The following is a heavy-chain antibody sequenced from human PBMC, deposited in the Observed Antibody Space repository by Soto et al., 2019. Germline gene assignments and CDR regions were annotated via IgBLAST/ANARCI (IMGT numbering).Heavy chain of an antibody. V-gene: IGHV4-4*02. D-gene: IGHD3-3*01. CDR3: ARSGDFGVGSLYYYYGMDV. J-gene: IGHJ6*02. Sequence: SETLSLTCAVSGGSISSSNWWSWVRQPPGKGLEWIGEIYHSGSTNYNPSLKSRVTISVDKSKNQFSLKLSSVTAADTAVYYCARSGDFGVGSLYYYYGMDVWGQGTTVT. CDR1: GGSISSSNW. CDR2: IYHSGST.